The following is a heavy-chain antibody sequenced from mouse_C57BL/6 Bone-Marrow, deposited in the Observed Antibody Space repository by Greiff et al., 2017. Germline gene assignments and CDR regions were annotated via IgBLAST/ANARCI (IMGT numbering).Heavy chain of an antibody. J-gene: IGHJ3*01. CDR1: GYTFTSYW. CDR3: AILNISTWFAY. Sequence: QVQLQQPGAELVKPGASVKVSCKASGYTFTSYWMHWVKQRPGQGLEWLGRIHPSDSDTNYNQKFKGKATLTVNKSSSTAYMQLSSLTSVDSAVYYCAILNISTWFAYWGQGTLVTVSA. CDR2: IHPSDSDT. V-gene: IGHV1-74*01.